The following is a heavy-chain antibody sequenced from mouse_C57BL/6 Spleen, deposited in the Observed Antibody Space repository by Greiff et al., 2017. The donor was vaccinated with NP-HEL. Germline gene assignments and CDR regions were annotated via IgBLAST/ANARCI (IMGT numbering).Heavy chain of an antibody. D-gene: IGHD2-1*01. Sequence: QVQLKQPGAELVKPGASVKLSCKASGYTFTSYWMHWVKQRPGQGLEWIGMIHPNSGSTNYNEKFKSKATLTVDKSSSTAYMQLSSLTSEDSAVYYCARGGLYSYFDYWGQGTTLTVSS. CDR3: ARGGLYSYFDY. J-gene: IGHJ2*01. CDR1: GYTFTSYW. CDR2: IHPNSGST. V-gene: IGHV1-64*01.